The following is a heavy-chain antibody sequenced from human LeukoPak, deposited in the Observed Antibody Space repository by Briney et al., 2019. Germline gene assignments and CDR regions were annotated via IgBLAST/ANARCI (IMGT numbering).Heavy chain of an antibody. V-gene: IGHV3-20*04. J-gene: IGHJ4*02. CDR2: INWKGGST. CDR1: GFTFDDYG. Sequence: RPGGSLRLSCAASGFTFDDYGMSWVRQAPGKGLEWVSGINWKGGSTGYADSVKGRFPISRDKAKTSLYLQMNSLRAEDTALYYCARSPAAPAQGPFDYWGQGTLVTVSS. D-gene: IGHD2-2*01. CDR3: ARSPAAPAQGPFDY.